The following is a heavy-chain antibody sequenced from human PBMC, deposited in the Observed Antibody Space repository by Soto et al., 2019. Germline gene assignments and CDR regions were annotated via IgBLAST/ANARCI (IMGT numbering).Heavy chain of an antibody. CDR3: ARNLRRITMVRGWYFDY. J-gene: IGHJ4*02. CDR1: GGSFSGYY. CDR2: INHSGST. V-gene: IGHV4-34*01. Sequence: SETLSLTCAVYGGSFSGYYWSGIRQPPGKGLEWIGEINHSGSTNYNPSLKSRVTISVDTSKNQFSLKLSSVTAADTAVYYCARNLRRITMVRGWYFDYWGQGTLVTVSS. D-gene: IGHD3-10*01.